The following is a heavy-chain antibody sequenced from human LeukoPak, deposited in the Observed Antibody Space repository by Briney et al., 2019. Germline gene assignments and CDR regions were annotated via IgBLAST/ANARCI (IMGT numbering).Heavy chain of an antibody. CDR3: ARESRTYGDLDY. D-gene: IGHD4-17*01. Sequence: PGGTLRLSCAASGFTFSSYGMSWVRQAPGKGLEWVSGITGSGSTYNADSVKGRFTISRDNPKNTLYLQMNSVRVEDTAVYYCARESRTYGDLDYWGQGTLVTVSS. J-gene: IGHJ4*02. CDR1: GFTFSSYG. CDR2: ITGSGST. V-gene: IGHV3-23*01.